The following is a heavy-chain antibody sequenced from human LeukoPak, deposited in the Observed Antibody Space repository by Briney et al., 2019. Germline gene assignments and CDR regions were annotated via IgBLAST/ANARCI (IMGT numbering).Heavy chain of an antibody. V-gene: IGHV3-15*01. CDR3: TTAAAAGAWDFEY. CDR2: IKSKTDGGAT. Sequence: GGSLRHSCAASGFTFSNAWMSWVRQAPGKGLEWVGRIKSKTDGGATDYAAPVKDTFTISRDDSKSMLYLQMNSLKTEDTAVYFCTTAAAAGAWDFEYWGQGTLVTVSS. J-gene: IGHJ4*02. CDR1: GFTFSNAW. D-gene: IGHD6-13*01.